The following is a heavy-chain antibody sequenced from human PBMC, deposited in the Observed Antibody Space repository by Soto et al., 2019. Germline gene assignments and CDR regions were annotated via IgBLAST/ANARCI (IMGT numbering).Heavy chain of an antibody. Sequence: QVQLVQSGAEVKKPGASVKVSCKASGYTFTSYDINWVRQATGQGLEWMGWKNPNSGNTGNSQKFQGRVTMTRNTSISKAYMELSSLRSEDTAVYYCAREGGYSYGFDNWGQGTLVTVSS. CDR3: AREGGYSYGFDN. V-gene: IGHV1-8*01. D-gene: IGHD5-18*01. CDR1: GYTFTSYD. CDR2: KNPNSGNT. J-gene: IGHJ4*02.